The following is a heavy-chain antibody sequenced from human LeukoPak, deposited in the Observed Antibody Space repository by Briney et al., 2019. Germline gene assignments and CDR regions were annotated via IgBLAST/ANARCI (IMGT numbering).Heavy chain of an antibody. CDR1: GFTFSSYA. J-gene: IGHJ4*02. CDR3: ARETAAGFDY. Sequence: GGSLRLSCAASGFTFSSYAMHWVRQAPGKGLEWVAVISYDGSNKYYADSVKGRFAISRDNSKNTLYLQMNSLRAEDTAVYYCARETAAGFDYWGQGTLVTVSS. D-gene: IGHD6-13*01. CDR2: ISYDGSNK. V-gene: IGHV3-30*09.